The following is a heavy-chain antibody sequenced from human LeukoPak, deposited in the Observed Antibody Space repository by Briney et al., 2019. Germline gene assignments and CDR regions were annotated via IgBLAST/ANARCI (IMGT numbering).Heavy chain of an antibody. CDR2: IKSDGSST. Sequence: GGSLRLSCAASGFTFSNSWMHWVRQAPGKGLVWVSRIKSDGSSTVYADSVKGRFTISRDNTKNTLFLQMNSLRAEDTAIYYCASSLAYCGGDCHAAFDYWGQGTLVTVSS. CDR3: ASSLAYCGGDCHAAFDY. CDR1: GFTFSNSW. J-gene: IGHJ4*02. D-gene: IGHD2-21*02. V-gene: IGHV3-74*01.